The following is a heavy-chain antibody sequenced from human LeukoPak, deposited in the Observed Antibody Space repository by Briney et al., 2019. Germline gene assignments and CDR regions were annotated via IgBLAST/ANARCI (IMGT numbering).Heavy chain of an antibody. J-gene: IGHJ3*02. D-gene: IGHD6-19*01. CDR3: ARDIVLIAVAVRGSFDI. Sequence: GGSLRLSCAASGFPFDDYGMNWVRQVPGKGLEWVSGINWNGGSTGYADSVKGRFTISRDNAKNSLYLQMNSLRAEDTALYYCARDIVLIAVAVRGSFDIWGQGTMVTVSS. V-gene: IGHV3-20*04. CDR2: INWNGGST. CDR1: GFPFDDYG.